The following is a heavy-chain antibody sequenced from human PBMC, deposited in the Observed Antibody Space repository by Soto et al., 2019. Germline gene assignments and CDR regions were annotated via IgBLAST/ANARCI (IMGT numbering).Heavy chain of an antibody. CDR3: ARLHETNAFDI. D-gene: IGHD4-4*01. V-gene: IGHV3-53*01. Sequence: GGSLRLSCAASGFTVSSNHMSWVRQAPGKGLEWVSVIYSGGSTYYADSVKGRFTISRDNSKNTLYLQMNSLRAEDTAVYYCARLHETNAFDIWGQGTMVTVSS. CDR1: GFTVSSNH. CDR2: IYSGGST. J-gene: IGHJ3*02.